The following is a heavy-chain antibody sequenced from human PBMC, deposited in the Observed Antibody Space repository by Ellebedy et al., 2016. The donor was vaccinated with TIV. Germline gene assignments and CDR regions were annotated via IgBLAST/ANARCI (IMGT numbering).Heavy chain of an antibody. D-gene: IGHD6-19*01. J-gene: IGHJ4*02. CDR3: TIPQWLRY. CDR1: GYSISSGYY. CDR2: IKSKTDGGTT. V-gene: IGHV3-15*07. Sequence: ETLSLTCTVSGYSISSGYYWGWIRPPPGTGLEWVGRIKSKTDGGTTDYAAPVKGRFTISRDDSKNTLYLQMNSLKIGDTAVYYCTIPQWLRYWGQGTLVTVSS.